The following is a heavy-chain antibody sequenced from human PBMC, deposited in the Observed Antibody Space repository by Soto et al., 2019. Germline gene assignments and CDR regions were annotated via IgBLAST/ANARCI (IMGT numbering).Heavy chain of an antibody. CDR1: GYTFTSYG. CDR2: ISAYNGNT. D-gene: IGHD2-21*02. V-gene: IGHV1-18*01. J-gene: IGHJ6*02. Sequence: GASVKVSCKASGYTFTSYGISWVRQAPGQGLEWMGWISAYNGNTNYTQKLQGRVTMTTDTSTSTAYMELRSLRSDDTAVYYCRRDCGGDCEFYYYYGMDVWGQGTTVTVSS. CDR3: RRDCGGDCEFYYYYGMDV.